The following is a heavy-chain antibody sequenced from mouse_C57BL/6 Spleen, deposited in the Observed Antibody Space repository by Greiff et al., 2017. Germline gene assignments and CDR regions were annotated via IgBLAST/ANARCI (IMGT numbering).Heavy chain of an antibody. CDR1: GYSFTGYY. V-gene: IGHV1-42*01. J-gene: IGHJ1*03. D-gene: IGHD1-1*01. Sequence: VQLQQSGPELVKPGASVKISCKASGYSFTGYYMNWVKQSPEQSLEWIGEIHPSTGGTTYNQKFKAKATLTADPSSSTAYMQLKSLTSEDSAVYDCALYYYGSRDWYCDVWGTGTTVTVSS. CDR3: ALYYYGSRDWYCDV. CDR2: IHPSTGGT.